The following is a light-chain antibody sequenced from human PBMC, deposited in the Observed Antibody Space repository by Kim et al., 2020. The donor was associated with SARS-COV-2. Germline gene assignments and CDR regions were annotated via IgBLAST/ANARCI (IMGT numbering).Light chain of an antibody. V-gene: IGKV2-30*02. J-gene: IGKJ1*01. CDR3: MQGTHWPRT. CDR1: QSLVHSDGNTY. Sequence: DVVMTQSPLSLPVTLGQPASISCRSSQSLVHSDGNTYLNWFHQRPGQSPRRLIYMVSNRDSGVPDRFSGSGSGTDFTLRISGVEAEDVGVYYCMQGTHWPRTFCQGTKVDIK. CDR2: MVS.